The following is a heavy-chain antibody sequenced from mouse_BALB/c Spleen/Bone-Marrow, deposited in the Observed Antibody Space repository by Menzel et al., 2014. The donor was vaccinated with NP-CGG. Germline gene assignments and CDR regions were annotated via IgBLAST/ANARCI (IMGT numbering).Heavy chain of an antibody. D-gene: IGHD2-4*01. CDR2: ISGGGSYT. CDR1: GFTFSNYG. J-gene: IGHJ3*01. V-gene: IGHV5-9-2*01. CDR3: ARHAYYDQTEVSFIY. Sequence: EVHLQQSGGGLVKSGGSLKLSCAASGFTFSNYGMSWVRQTPEKRLEWVATISGGGSYTFYSDSVKGRFTISRDNAKNNLYLQLSSLRSEDTAVYYCARHAYYDQTEVSFIYWGQGTLVTVSA.